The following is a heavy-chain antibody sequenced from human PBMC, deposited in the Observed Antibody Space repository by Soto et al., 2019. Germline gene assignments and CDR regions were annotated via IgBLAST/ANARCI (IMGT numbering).Heavy chain of an antibody. V-gene: IGHV1-18*01. J-gene: IGHJ5*02. Sequence: ASVKVSCKVSGYTLTELSIHWVRQAPGQGLEWMGWISAYNGNTNYAQKLQGRVTMTTDTSTSTAYMELRSLRSDDTAVYYCARDKVTIFGVVIIGNWFDPWGQGTLVTVSS. CDR3: ARDKVTIFGVVIIGNWFDP. CDR1: GYTLTELS. D-gene: IGHD3-3*01. CDR2: ISAYNGNT.